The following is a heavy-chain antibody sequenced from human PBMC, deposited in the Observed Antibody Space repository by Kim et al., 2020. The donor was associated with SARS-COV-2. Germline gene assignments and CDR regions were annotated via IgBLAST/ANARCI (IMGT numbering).Heavy chain of an antibody. D-gene: IGHD5-12*01. Sequence: ASVKVSCKASGYTFTDYALHWVRQAPGQGLEWMGWINTNTGNPTYAQGFTGRFVFSLDTSVSTAYLQISSLKAEDTAVYYCARELQRDGYKNWGQGTLVTVSS. CDR3: ARELQRDGYKN. J-gene: IGHJ4*02. CDR1: GYTFTDYA. V-gene: IGHV7-4-1*02. CDR2: INTNTGNP.